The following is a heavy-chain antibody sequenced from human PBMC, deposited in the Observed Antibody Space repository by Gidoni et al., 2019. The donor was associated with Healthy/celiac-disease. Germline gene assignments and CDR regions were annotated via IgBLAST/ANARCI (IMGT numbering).Heavy chain of an antibody. V-gene: IGHV3-23*01. Sequence: EVQLLESGGGLVQPGGSLRLSCAASGFTFSSYAMRWVRQAPGKGLEWVSAISGSGGSTYYADSVKGRFTIFRDNSKNTLYLQMNSLRAEDTAVYYCAKDRLGDYEDFDYWGQGTLVTVSS. CDR3: AKDRLGDYEDFDY. J-gene: IGHJ4*02. CDR1: GFTFSSYA. CDR2: ISGSGGST. D-gene: IGHD4-17*01.